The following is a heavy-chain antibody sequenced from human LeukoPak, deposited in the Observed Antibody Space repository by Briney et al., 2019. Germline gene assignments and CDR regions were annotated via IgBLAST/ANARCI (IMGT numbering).Heavy chain of an antibody. CDR2: IYSDGTT. D-gene: IGHD2-15*01. V-gene: IGHV3-66*01. CDR1: GVTVITSY. CDR3: ARDILGYCSGGSCYSGYFDY. J-gene: IGHJ4*02. Sequence: GGSLRLSCAASGVTVITSYMSWVRQAPGKGLEWVSVIYSDGTTHYADSVKGRSTISRDNSKNTLYLQMSSLRAEDTAVYYCARDILGYCSGGSCYSGYFDYWGQGTLVTVSS.